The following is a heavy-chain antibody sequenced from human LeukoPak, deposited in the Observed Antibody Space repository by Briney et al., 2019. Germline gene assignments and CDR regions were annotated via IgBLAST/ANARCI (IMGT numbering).Heavy chain of an antibody. CDR2: ISGSGGST. CDR3: AKDQAPYYYDSSLDYFDY. Sequence: GGSLRLSCEASGFTFSSYAMSWVRQAPGKGLEWVSSISGSGGSTYYADSVKGRFTISRDNSKNTLYLQMNSLRAEDTAVYYCAKDQAPYYYDSSLDYFDYWGQGTLVTVSS. V-gene: IGHV3-23*01. J-gene: IGHJ4*02. D-gene: IGHD3-22*01. CDR1: GFTFSSYA.